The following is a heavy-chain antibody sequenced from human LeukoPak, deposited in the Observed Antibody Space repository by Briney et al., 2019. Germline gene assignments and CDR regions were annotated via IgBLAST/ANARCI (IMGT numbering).Heavy chain of an antibody. CDR2: IKQDGSEK. Sequence: GGSLRLSCVVSGFTFTSSWMSWARQAPGKGLDWVANIKQDGSEKHYVDSVKGRFTVSRENAKNSLYLEMNSLRAEDTGVYYCARVANWDLDYWGQGTLVTVSS. CDR1: GFTFTSSW. V-gene: IGHV3-7*02. D-gene: IGHD1-1*01. J-gene: IGHJ4*02. CDR3: ARVANWDLDY.